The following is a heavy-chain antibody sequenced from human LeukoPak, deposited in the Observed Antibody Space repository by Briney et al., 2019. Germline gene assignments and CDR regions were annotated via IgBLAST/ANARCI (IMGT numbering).Heavy chain of an antibody. Sequence: ASVKVSCKASGYTFTSYGISWVRQAPGQGLEWMGWISAYNGNTNYAQKLQGRVTMTTDTSTSTAYMELRSLRSDDTAVCYCARDRLVAARRYFDYWGQGTLVTVSS. CDR1: GYTFTSYG. CDR2: ISAYNGNT. CDR3: ARDRLVAARRYFDY. V-gene: IGHV1-18*01. D-gene: IGHD6-6*01. J-gene: IGHJ4*02.